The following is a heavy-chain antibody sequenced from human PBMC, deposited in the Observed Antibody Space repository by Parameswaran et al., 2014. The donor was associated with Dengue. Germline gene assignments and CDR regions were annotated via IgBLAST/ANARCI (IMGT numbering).Heavy chain of an antibody. J-gene: IGHJ5*02. D-gene: IGHD6-19*01. CDR3: ARDQGSSGWHEGWFDP. V-gene: IGHV1-2*02. CDR2: INPNSGGT. Sequence: WVRQAPGQGLEWMGWINPNSGGTNYAQKFQGRVTMTRDTSISTAYMELSRLRSDDTAVYYCARDQGSSGWHEGWFDPVGPGNPGHRLL.